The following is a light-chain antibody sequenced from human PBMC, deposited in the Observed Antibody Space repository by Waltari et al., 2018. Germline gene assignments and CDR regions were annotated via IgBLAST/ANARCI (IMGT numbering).Light chain of an antibody. J-gene: IGKJ5*01. CDR3: QQYYSDSIT. Sequence: DIQMTQSPSTLSASVGDRVTITCRASQSIDRWLAWNQQKPGKAPKALIYKTSSLESGVPSRFRGSGSGTEFTLTISSLQPDDFATDYCQQYYSDSITFGQGTRLEIK. CDR1: QSIDRW. CDR2: KTS. V-gene: IGKV1-5*03.